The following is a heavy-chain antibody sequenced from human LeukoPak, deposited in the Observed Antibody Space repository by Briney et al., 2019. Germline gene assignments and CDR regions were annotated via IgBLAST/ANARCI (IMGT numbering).Heavy chain of an antibody. Sequence: SVKVSCKASGGTFSSYTISWVRQAPGQGLEWMGRIIPILGIANYAQKFQGRVTITADKSTSTAYMELSSLRSEDTAVYYCARGFVDTAMAFDYWGQGTLATVSS. D-gene: IGHD5-18*01. CDR2: IIPILGIA. CDR3: ARGFVDTAMAFDY. V-gene: IGHV1-69*02. J-gene: IGHJ4*02. CDR1: GGTFSSYT.